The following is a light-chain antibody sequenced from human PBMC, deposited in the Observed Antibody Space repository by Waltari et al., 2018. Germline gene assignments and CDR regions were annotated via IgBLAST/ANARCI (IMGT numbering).Light chain of an antibody. CDR2: VNRDGSH. J-gene: IGLJ3*02. CDR1: SGHSTNT. Sequence: QLVLTQSPSASASLGASVKLTCTLRSGHSTNTIAWLQQQPEKGPRYLMNVNRDGSHNKGVGIPDRFSGSSSGAERYLTISSLQSEDEADYYCQTGGHGTWVFGGGTRLTVL. CDR3: QTGGHGTWV. V-gene: IGLV4-69*01.